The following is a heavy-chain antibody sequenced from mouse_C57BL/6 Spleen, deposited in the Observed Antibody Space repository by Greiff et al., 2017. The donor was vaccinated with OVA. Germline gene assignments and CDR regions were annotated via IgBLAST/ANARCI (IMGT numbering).Heavy chain of an antibody. CDR2: ISDGGSYT. J-gene: IGHJ1*03. D-gene: IGHD1-1*01. CDR1: GFTFSSYA. Sequence: EVQGVESGGGLVKPGGSLKLPCAASGFTFSSYAMSWVRQTPEKRLEWVATISDGGSYTYYPDNVKGRFTISRDNAKNNLYLQMSHLKSEDTAMYYCARDYYGSSHWYFDVWGTGTTVTVSS. CDR3: ARDYYGSSHWYFDV. V-gene: IGHV5-4*01.